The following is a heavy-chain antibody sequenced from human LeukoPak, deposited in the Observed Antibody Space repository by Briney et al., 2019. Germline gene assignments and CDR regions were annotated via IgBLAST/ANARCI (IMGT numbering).Heavy chain of an antibody. CDR3: AKDGGGFYYYYGMDV. Sequence: GGSLRLSCAASGFTFSSYAMSWVRQAPGKGLEWVSGISGSGGTTYYADSVKGRFTISGDNSKNTLYLQMNSLRAEDTAEYYCAKDGGGFYYYYGMDVWGQGTTVTVSS. CDR1: GFTFSSYA. J-gene: IGHJ6*02. CDR2: ISGSGGTT. V-gene: IGHV3-23*01.